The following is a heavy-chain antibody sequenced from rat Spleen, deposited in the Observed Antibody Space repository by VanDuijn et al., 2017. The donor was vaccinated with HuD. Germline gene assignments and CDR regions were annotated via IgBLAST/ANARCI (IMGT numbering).Heavy chain of an antibody. J-gene: IGHJ1*01. D-gene: IGHD4-4*01. Sequence: EVQLVESGGGLVQPGRSMKLSCAASGFTFNNYDMAWVRQAPTKGLEWVASISYDGSSTYYRDSVKGRFTIFRDYAKSTLYLQMDSLTSGDTATYFCARRGFLSDWYFDFWGPGTMVTVSS. CDR2: ISYDGSST. CDR1: GFTFNNYD. V-gene: IGHV5-25*01. CDR3: ARRGFLSDWYFDF.